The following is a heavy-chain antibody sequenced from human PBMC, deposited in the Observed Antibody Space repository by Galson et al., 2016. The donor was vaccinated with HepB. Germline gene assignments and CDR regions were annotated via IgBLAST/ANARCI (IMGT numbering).Heavy chain of an antibody. J-gene: IGHJ5*02. V-gene: IGHV3-48*03. CDR3: ARGRYSSGWANWFEP. CDR1: GFTFSDFE. Sequence: SLRLSCAASGFTFSDFEMNWVRQAPGKGLEWIPFISGTGSTIYYGDSVKGQFTISRDNTKNSLYLQMNSLRAEDTAVYYCARGRYSSGWANWFEPWGQGTLVIVSS. D-gene: IGHD6-19*01. CDR2: ISGTGSTI.